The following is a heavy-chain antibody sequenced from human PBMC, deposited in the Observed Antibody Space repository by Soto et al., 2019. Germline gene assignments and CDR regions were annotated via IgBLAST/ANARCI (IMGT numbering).Heavy chain of an antibody. V-gene: IGHV1-69*01. Sequence: KVSCKDSGGTFSSYAISWVRQAPGQGLEWMGGIIPIFGTANYAQKFQGRVTITADESTSTAYMELSSLRSEDTAVYYCARDRGGSITMHVLEARPDDAFDIWGQGTMVTVSS. J-gene: IGHJ3*02. D-gene: IGHD3-10*01. CDR1: GGTFSSYA. CDR2: IIPIFGTA. CDR3: ARDRGGSITMHVLEARPDDAFDI.